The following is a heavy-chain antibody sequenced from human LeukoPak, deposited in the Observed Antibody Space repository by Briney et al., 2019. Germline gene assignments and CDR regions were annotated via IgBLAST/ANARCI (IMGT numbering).Heavy chain of an antibody. J-gene: IGHJ4*02. CDR3: ARAFNNYGDYYFDY. D-gene: IGHD4-17*01. CDR1: GYTFTSYG. CDR2: ISAYDGNT. V-gene: IGHV1-18*01. Sequence: ASVKVSCKASGYTFTSYGISWVRQAPGQGLEWMGWISAYDGNTNYAQKLQGRVTMTRNTSISTAYMELSSLRSEDTAVYYCARAFNNYGDYYFDYWGQGTLVAVSS.